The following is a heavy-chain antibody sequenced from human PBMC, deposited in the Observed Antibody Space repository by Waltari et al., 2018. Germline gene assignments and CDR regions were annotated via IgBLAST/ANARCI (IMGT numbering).Heavy chain of an antibody. CDR1: GFNFGDYA. Sequence: EVQLAESGGGLVQPGRSLRLSCTASGFNFGDYAMTWVRQVPGKGRGWVGLIRRKTYGGAPEYAASVKGRFTISRDDSKSVAYLQMNSLRTEDTALYYCTRADGMTDLDYWGQGALVTVSS. V-gene: IGHV3-49*04. J-gene: IGHJ4*02. CDR2: IRRKTYGGAP. CDR3: TRADGMTDLDY.